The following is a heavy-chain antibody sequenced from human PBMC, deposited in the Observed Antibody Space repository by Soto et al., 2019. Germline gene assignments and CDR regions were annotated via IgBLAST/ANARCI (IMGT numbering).Heavy chain of an antibody. D-gene: IGHD4-17*01. Sequence: QVQLRESGPGLVRPSETLSLTCTVSGGSITGYYWSWIRQPPGKGLEWIGYIYDSGTTTYNAALKSRVTISADTSKNQFSLNLRSVTAADTAVYYCARRNYGEEGYFFDFWGQALLVTVSS. CDR1: GGSITGYY. V-gene: IGHV4-59*08. CDR3: ARRNYGEEGYFFDF. J-gene: IGHJ4*02. CDR2: IYDSGTT.